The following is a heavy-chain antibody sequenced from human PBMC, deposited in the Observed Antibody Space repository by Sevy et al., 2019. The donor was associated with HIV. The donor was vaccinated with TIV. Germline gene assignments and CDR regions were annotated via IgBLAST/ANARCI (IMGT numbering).Heavy chain of an antibody. D-gene: IGHD6-19*01. CDR2: ISGSGGST. Sequence: GGSLRLSYAASGFTFSSYAMSWVRQAPGKGLEWVSAISGSGGSTYYADSVKGRFTISRDNSKNTLYLQMNSLRAEDTAVYYCAKDSRGRSSGWYFDYWGQGTLVTVSS. CDR1: GFTFSSYA. V-gene: IGHV3-23*01. J-gene: IGHJ4*02. CDR3: AKDSRGRSSGWYFDY.